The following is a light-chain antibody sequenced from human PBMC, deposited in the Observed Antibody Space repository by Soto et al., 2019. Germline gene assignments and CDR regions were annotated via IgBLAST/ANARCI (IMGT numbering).Light chain of an antibody. V-gene: IGKV1-5*03. Sequence: DIQLTQSPSTRSASVGDRVIITCRASQSISSWLAWYPQKPGKAPKLLIYKASPLKSGVPSRFSGSGSGPECTLTISSLKHDDFATASCQHYNSYPEAFGQGTKVDIK. CDR3: QHYNSYPEA. CDR2: KAS. CDR1: QSISSW. J-gene: IGKJ1*01.